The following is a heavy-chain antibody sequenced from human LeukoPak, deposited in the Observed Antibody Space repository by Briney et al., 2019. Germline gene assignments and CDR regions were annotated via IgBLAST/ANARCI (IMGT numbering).Heavy chain of an antibody. CDR3: AKDARNYDTYYYMDV. Sequence: GGSLRLSCAASGFTFSGSALHWVRQASGKGLEWVGRIRSTANGYATAYAASVKGRFTISRDDSKNTAYLQMDSLRAEDTAVYYCAKDARNYDTYYYMDVWGKGTTVTISS. J-gene: IGHJ6*03. CDR2: IRSTANGYAT. V-gene: IGHV3-73*01. CDR1: GFTFSGSA. D-gene: IGHD3-9*01.